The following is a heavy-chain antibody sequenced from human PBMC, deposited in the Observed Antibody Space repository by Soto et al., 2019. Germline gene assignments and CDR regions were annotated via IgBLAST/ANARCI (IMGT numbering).Heavy chain of an antibody. Sequence: SETLSLTCTDSGGSISSYYWSWIRQPPGKGLEWIGYIYYSGSTNYNPSLKSRVTISVDTSKNQFSLKLSSVTAADTAVYYCAGTALRHSPQPYFDYWGQGTLVTVSS. V-gene: IGHV4-59*08. CDR3: AGTALRHSPQPYFDY. CDR2: IYYSGST. J-gene: IGHJ4*02. CDR1: GGSISSYY. D-gene: IGHD5-12*01.